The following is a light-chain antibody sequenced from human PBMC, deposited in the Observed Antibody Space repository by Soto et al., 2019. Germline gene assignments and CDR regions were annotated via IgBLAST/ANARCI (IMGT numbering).Light chain of an antibody. V-gene: IGLV2-14*01. CDR3: SSYTRAKTYV. CDR2: EVT. Sequence: QSALTQAACVSGSPGQSITISCTGTNSDIGGYNMVSWYQQHPRKAPKLMIYEVTNRPSGISDRFSASKSGNTASLIISGLQAEDEGDYYCSSYTRAKTYVFGTGTKVTVL. CDR1: NSDIGGYNM. J-gene: IGLJ1*01.